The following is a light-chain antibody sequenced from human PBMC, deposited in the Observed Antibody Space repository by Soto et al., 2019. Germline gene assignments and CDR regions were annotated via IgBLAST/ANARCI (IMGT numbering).Light chain of an antibody. CDR3: CSYAGSYTLL. V-gene: IGLV2-11*01. Sequence: QSALTQPRSVSGSPGQSVTISCTGTSSDVGGYNYVSWYQQYPGKAPKVMIYDVSKRPSGVPDRFSGSKSGNTASLTISGLQAEDEADYYCCSYAGSYTLLFGGGTKLTVL. J-gene: IGLJ2*01. CDR2: DVS. CDR1: SSDVGGYNY.